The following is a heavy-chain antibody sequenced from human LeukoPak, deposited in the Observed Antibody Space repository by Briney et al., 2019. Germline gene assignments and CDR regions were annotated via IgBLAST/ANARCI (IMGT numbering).Heavy chain of an antibody. Sequence: PGGSLRLSCAASGFSFSSYSMNWVRQAPGKGLEWVSYISSSSSTIYYADSVKGRFTISRDNAKNSLYLQMNSLRAEDTALYYCAKDIYGDSGQMLFDIWGQGTMVTVSS. V-gene: IGHV3-48*04. CDR3: AKDIYGDSGQMLFDI. CDR2: ISSSSSTI. D-gene: IGHD4-17*01. J-gene: IGHJ3*02. CDR1: GFSFSSYS.